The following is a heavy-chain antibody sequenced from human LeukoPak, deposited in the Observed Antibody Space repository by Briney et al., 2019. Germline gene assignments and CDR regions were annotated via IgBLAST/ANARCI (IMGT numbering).Heavy chain of an antibody. CDR3: AKDGAPSSGYYPLDY. D-gene: IGHD3-22*01. CDR2: ISGSGGST. CDR1: GFTFSSYA. Sequence: GGSLRLSCAASGFTFSSYAMSWVRQAPGKGLEWVSAISGSGGSTYYADSVKGRFTISRDNSKNTLYLQMNSLRAEDTAVYYCAKDGAPSSGYYPLDYWGQGTLVTVSS. V-gene: IGHV3-23*01. J-gene: IGHJ4*02.